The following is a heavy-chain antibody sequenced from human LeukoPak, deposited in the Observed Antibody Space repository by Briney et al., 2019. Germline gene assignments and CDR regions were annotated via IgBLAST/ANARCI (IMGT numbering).Heavy chain of an antibody. D-gene: IGHD3-3*01. V-gene: IGHV3-21*01. Sequence: GGSLRLSCAASGFTFSSYSMNWVRQAPGEGLEWVSSISSSSTYIYYADSVKGRFIISRDNAKNSLYLQMNSLRAEDTAVYYCARPHPRTVFGVFSYYYGMDVWGQGTTVTVSS. CDR2: ISSSSTYI. CDR3: ARPHPRTVFGVFSYYYGMDV. CDR1: GFTFSSYS. J-gene: IGHJ6*02.